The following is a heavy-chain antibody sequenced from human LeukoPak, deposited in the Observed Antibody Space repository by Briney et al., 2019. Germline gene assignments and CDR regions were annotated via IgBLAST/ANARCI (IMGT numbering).Heavy chain of an antibody. D-gene: IGHD3-16*01. J-gene: IGHJ4*02. CDR3: ARQVTFGYAYAYYFDY. CDR2: FHYSGSN. V-gene: IGHV4-39*01. CDR1: GGSISSGAYY. Sequence: SETLSLTCTVSGGSISSGAYYWGWIRQPPGKGLEWIGNFHYSGSNSYNPSLKSRVTISVDTSKNQFSLRLSSVTAADTAVYYCARQVTFGYAYAYYFDYWGQGTLVTVSS.